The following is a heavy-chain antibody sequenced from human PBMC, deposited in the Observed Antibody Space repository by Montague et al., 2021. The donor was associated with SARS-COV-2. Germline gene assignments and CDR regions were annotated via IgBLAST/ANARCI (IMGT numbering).Heavy chain of an antibody. CDR2: SSGSDGGT. D-gene: IGHD3-10*01. J-gene: IGHJ6*02. V-gene: IGHV3-23*01. CDR3: AKDSYYYGLGYGMDV. Sequence: SLRLSCAASGFTFSNSAMNRVRQAPGKGLEWVSGSSGSDGGTHYADSVKGRFTISRDNYKDVLYLQMNSLRAEDTALYYCAKDSYYYGLGYGMDVWGQGTTVTVSS. CDR1: GFTFSNSA.